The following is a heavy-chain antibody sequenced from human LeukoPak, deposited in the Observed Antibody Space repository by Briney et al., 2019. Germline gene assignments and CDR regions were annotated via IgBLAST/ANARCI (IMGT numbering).Heavy chain of an antibody. J-gene: IGHJ5*02. CDR1: GFSVSSYG. CDR3: VRDRAEGRAWVEFDP. CDR2: VYSAGAT. Sequence: GGSLRLSCVASGFSVSSYGMSWVRQAPGKAPEWVFLVYSAGATHYADSVQGRFIISRDNSKNTLYLQMNNLRVEDTAVYHCVRDRAEGRAWVEFDPWGQGTVVTVSS. V-gene: IGHV3-66*02.